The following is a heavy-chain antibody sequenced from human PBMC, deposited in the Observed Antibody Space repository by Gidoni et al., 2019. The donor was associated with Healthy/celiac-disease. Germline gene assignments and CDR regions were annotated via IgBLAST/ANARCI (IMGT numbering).Heavy chain of an antibody. J-gene: IGHJ4*02. CDR3: AKNPSIAAAGVVYYFDY. D-gene: IGHD6-13*01. V-gene: IGHV3-30*18. CDR1: GFTFSCYG. CDR2: ISYDGSNK. Sequence: VQLVASGGGVVQPGRSLRLSCAASGFTFSCYGMHWVRQAPGKGLGWVAVISYDGSNKYYADSVKGRFTISRDNSKNTLYLQMNSLRAEDTAVYYCAKNPSIAAAGVVYYFDYWGQGTLVTVSS.